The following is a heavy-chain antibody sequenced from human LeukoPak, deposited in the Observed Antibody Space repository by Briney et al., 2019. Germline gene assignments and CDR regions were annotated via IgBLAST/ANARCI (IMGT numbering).Heavy chain of an antibody. V-gene: IGHV3-53*01. J-gene: IGHJ4*02. CDR2: IYSGGST. D-gene: IGHD3-22*01. CDR3: ARYCYDSSGYPYYFDY. Sequence: GGSLRLSCAASGFIVSNNYMSWVRQAPGKGLEWVSVIYSGGSTYYADSVKGRFTISRDNSKNTVYLQMNSLRGEDTAVYYCARYCYDSSGYPYYFDYWGQGTLVTVSS. CDR1: GFIVSNNY.